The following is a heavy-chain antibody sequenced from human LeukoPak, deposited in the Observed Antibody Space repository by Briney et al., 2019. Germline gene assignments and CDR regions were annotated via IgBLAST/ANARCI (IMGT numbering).Heavy chain of an antibody. J-gene: IGHJ4*02. CDR3: VKGRLTVAGHFDF. V-gene: IGHV3-23*01. Sequence: GGSLRLSCAASGFTFSSDAMNWVRQAPGKGLEWVSVISDNGDRTYCADSVKGRFTISRDNYKNTLFLQMNSLRAEDTAVYYCVKGRLTVAGHFDFWGQGTLVTVSS. CDR2: ISDNGDRT. D-gene: IGHD6-19*01. CDR1: GFTFSSDA.